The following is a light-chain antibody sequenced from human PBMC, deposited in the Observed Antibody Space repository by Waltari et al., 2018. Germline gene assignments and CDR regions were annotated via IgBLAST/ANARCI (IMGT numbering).Light chain of an antibody. Sequence: DIHMTQSPSTLSASVGDRVTITCRATQSVSSWLAWYQQKPNKAPKLLIYKASTLENGVPSRFSGGGSGTEVSLTIDSLQPEDFATDYCQQYKPSSPWTFGQGTKV. V-gene: IGKV1-5*03. CDR3: QQYKPSSPWT. CDR1: QSVSSW. CDR2: KAS. J-gene: IGKJ1*01.